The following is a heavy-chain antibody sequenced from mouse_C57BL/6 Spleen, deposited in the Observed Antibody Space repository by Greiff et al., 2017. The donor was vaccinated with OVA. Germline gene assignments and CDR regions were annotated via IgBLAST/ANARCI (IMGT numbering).Heavy chain of an antibody. CDR1: GYTFTDYN. V-gene: IGHV1-18*01. J-gene: IGHJ2*01. Sequence: VQLKESGPELVKPGASVKIPCKASGYTFTDYNMDWVKQSHGKSLEWIGDINPNNGGTIYNQKFKGKATLTVDKSSSTAYMELRSLTSEDTAVYYCARRGLWSPYFDYWGQGTTLTVSS. D-gene: IGHD1-1*02. CDR3: ARRGLWSPYFDY. CDR2: INPNNGGT.